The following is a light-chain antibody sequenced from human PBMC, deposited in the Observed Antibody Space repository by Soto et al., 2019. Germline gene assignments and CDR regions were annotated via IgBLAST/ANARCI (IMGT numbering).Light chain of an antibody. Sequence: DIQMTQSPSSLSASVGDRVTITCQASQDISNHLNWYQHKPGEAPKLLIYAASNLEAGVPSRFNGRGSGTDFTFTINTLQPEDIAIDYCQHYGSLPYIFGQGTTLEIK. CDR1: QDISNH. CDR3: QHYGSLPYI. CDR2: AAS. J-gene: IGKJ2*01. V-gene: IGKV1-33*01.